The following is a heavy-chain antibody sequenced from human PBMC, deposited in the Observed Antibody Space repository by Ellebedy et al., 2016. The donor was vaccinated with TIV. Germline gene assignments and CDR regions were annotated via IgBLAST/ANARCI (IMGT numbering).Heavy chain of an antibody. D-gene: IGHD1-26*01. Sequence: ASVKVSCXASGYTFTSYDINWVRQATGQGLEWMGWMNPNSGNTGYAQKFQGRVTMTRNTSISTAYMELSSLRSEDTAVYYCTRGVSYISAFDIWGQGTMVTVSS. CDR1: GYTFTSYD. CDR2: MNPNSGNT. CDR3: TRGVSYISAFDI. V-gene: IGHV1-8*01. J-gene: IGHJ3*02.